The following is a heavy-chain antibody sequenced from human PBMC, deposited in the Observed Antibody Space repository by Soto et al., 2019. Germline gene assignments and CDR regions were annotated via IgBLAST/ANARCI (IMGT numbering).Heavy chain of an antibody. CDR1: GGTFSNYT. D-gene: IGHD5-12*01. V-gene: IGHV1-69*02. Sequence: QVLLVQSGAEVKKPGSSVKVSCKASGGTFSNYTITWVRQAPGQGLEWMGRIIPILAIANYAQKFQGRVTIPADKSTSTAHMELSSLRSEDTAVYYCARAPRDGYNPFYFDYWGQGTLVTVSS. J-gene: IGHJ4*02. CDR3: ARAPRDGYNPFYFDY. CDR2: IIPILAIA.